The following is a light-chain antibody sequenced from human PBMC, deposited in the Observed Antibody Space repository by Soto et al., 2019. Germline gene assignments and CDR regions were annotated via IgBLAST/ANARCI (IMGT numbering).Light chain of an antibody. J-gene: IGKJ2*01. CDR3: HQYDDGPYT. V-gene: IGKV3-15*01. CDR1: QSVSSN. CDR2: GAS. Sequence: EIVMTQSPATLSLSPGERATLSCRASQSVSSNVAWYQQIPGQTPRLLIYGASTRATGIPVRFSGSGSVTEFTLTISSLQSEDFAVYYCHQYDDGPYTFGQGTKVDIK.